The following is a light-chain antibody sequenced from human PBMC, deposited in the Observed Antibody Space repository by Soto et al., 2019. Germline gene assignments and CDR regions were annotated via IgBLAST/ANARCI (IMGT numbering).Light chain of an antibody. J-gene: IGKJ1*01. CDR3: QHYNSYSEG. Sequence: DIQMTQSPSTLSGSVGDRVTITCRASQTISSWLAWYQQKPGKAPKLLIYKASTLKSGVPSRFSGSGSGTEFTLTISSLQPDDFATSYCQHYNSYSEGFGQGTKVDIK. V-gene: IGKV1-5*03. CDR2: KAS. CDR1: QTISSW.